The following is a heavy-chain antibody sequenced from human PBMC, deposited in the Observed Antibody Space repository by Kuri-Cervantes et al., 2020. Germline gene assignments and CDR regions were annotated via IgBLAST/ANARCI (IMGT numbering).Heavy chain of an antibody. CDR3: ARGHCSSTSCYGEEDYYYYGMDV. V-gene: IGHV1-69*05. CDR1: GGTFSSYA. CDR2: IIPIFGTA. Sequence: SVKVSCKASGGTFSSYAISWVRQAPGQGLEWMGGIIPIFGTANYAQKFQGRVTMTRDTSISTAYMELSRLRSEDTAVYYCARGHCSSTSCYGEEDYYYYGMDVWGQGTTVTVSS. J-gene: IGHJ6*02. D-gene: IGHD2-2*01.